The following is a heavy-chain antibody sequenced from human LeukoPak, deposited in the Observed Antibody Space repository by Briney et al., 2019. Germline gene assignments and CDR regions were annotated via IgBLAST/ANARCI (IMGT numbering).Heavy chain of an antibody. CDR2: IYYSGST. CDR1: GGSISSSSYY. D-gene: IGHD4-23*01. Sequence: SETLSLTCTVSGGSISSSSYYWGWIGQPPGKGLEWIGSIYYSGSTYYNPSLKSRVTISVDTSKNQFSLKLSSVTAADTAVYYCARDRSVYGGNPDYWGQGTLVTVSS. V-gene: IGHV4-39*02. J-gene: IGHJ4*02. CDR3: ARDRSVYGGNPDY.